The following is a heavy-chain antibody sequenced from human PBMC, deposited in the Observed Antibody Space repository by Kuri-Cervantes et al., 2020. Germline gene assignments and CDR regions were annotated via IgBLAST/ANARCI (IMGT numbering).Heavy chain of an antibody. CDR3: ATGLGYYDFWSGSTPLDDY. CDR2: FDPEDGET. V-gene: IGHV1-24*01. D-gene: IGHD3-3*01. CDR1: GYTLTELS. Sequence: ASVKVSCKVSGYTLTELSMHWVRQAPGKGREWMGGFDPEDGETIYAQKFQGRVTMTEDTSTDTAYMELSSLRSEDTAVYYCATGLGYYDFWSGSTPLDDYWGQGTLVTVSS. J-gene: IGHJ4*02.